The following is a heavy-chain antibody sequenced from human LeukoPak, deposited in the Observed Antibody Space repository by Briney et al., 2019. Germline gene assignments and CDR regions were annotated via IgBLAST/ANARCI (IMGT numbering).Heavy chain of an antibody. CDR2: ISSSGSTI. D-gene: IGHD3-22*01. J-gene: IGHJ4*02. CDR3: ARVQEVDDSSGYNDY. Sequence: GGSLRLSCAASGFTFSSYEMNWVRQAPGKGLEWVSYISSSGSTIYYADSVKGGFTSSRDNAKNSMYLQMNSLRAEDTAVYYCARVQEVDDSSGYNDYRGQGTLVTVSS. V-gene: IGHV3-48*03. CDR1: GFTFSSYE.